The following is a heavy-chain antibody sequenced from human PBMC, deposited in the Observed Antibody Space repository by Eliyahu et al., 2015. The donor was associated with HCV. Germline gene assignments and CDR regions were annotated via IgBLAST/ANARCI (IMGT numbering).Heavy chain of an antibody. CDR2: IYYSGST. CDR1: YY. V-gene: IGHV4-59*08. Sequence: YYWSWIRQPPGKGLEWIGYIYYSGSTNYNPSLKSRVTISVDTSKNQFSLKLSSVTAADTAVYYCARHCSSTSCYEAPHSGSYLLGWFDPWGQGTLVTVSS. D-gene: IGHD2-2*01. CDR3: ARHCSSTSCYEAPHSGSYLLGWFDP. J-gene: IGHJ5*02.